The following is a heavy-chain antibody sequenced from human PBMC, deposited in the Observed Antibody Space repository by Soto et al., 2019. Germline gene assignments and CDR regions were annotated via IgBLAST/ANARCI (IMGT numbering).Heavy chain of an antibody. V-gene: IGHV4-30-4*01. D-gene: IGHD6-13*01. J-gene: IGHJ5*02. CDR1: GGSMSRGDYY. CDR3: ARAAAAGGIYWFDP. CDR2: IYHTGST. Sequence: SSETLSLTCTVSGGSMSRGDYYWSWIRQPPGKGLEWIGFIYHTGSTYYSPSLKSRVAISVDTSKNQFSLKLSSVTAADTAVYYCARAAAAGGIYWFDPWGQGTLVTVSS.